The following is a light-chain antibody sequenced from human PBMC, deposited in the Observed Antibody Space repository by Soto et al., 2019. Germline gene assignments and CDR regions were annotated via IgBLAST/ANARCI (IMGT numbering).Light chain of an antibody. CDR1: QSISIW. V-gene: IGKV1-5*03. J-gene: IGKJ1*01. Sequence: DIQMTQSPSTLSASVGDRVAITCRASQSISIWLAWYQQKPGKAPKLLIYKASSLESGVPSRFSGSGSRTEFTLTISSLQPDDFATYYCQQYNDYSWTFGQGTKVEIK. CDR2: KAS. CDR3: QQYNDYSWT.